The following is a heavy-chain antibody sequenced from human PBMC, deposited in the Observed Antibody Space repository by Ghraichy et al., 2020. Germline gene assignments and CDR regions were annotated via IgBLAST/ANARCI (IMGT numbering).Heavy chain of an antibody. J-gene: IGHJ6*02. CDR3: ARYGSQYYYYFGMDV. Sequence: SQTLSLTCTVSGGSISGYYWTWIRQPPGKGLEWIGYIYYSGSTNYNPSLKSRVTISVDTSKNQFSLKLSSVTAADTAVYYCARYGSQYYYYFGMDVWGQGTTVTVSS. V-gene: IGHV4-59*01. CDR2: IYYSGST. D-gene: IGHD1-1*01. CDR1: GGSISGYY.